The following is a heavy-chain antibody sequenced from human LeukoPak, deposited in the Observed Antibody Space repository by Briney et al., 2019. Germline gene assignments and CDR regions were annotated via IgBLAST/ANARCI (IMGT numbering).Heavy chain of an antibody. CDR3: GRVIGFDTFDI. J-gene: IGHJ3*02. D-gene: IGHD3-9*01. CDR2: IKKNGSVT. V-gene: IGHV3-7*01. CDR1: GYTFGNYW. Sequence: GGSLRLSCTVSGYTFGNYWMVWVRQAPGQGLEWMTNIKKNGSVTNYVDTVKGRFTISRDNADNSLYMQLNSLRADDTAVYYCGRVIGFDTFDIWGQGTMVTVSS.